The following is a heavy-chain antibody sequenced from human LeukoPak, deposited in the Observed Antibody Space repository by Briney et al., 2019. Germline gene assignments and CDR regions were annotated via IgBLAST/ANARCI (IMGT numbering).Heavy chain of an antibody. J-gene: IGHJ4*02. Sequence: GGSLRLSCAASGFTFSNHIMHWVPQAPGKGLEWVSFIRFDGTNRHYVDSVKGRFTISRDNPNNMLYLQMNSLKFDDTAVYYCARDAYHSGDLDQWGEGTLVIVSS. D-gene: IGHD3/OR15-3a*01. CDR3: ARDAYHSGDLDQ. CDR1: GFTFSNHI. V-gene: IGHV3-30*02. CDR2: IRFDGTNR.